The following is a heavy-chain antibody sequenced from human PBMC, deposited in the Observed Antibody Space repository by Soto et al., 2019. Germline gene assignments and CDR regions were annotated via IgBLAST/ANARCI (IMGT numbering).Heavy chain of an antibody. V-gene: IGHV3-48*01. J-gene: IGHJ4*02. Sequence: PGGSLRLSCAASGFTFSSYSMNWVRQAPGKGLEWVSYISSSSSTIYYADSVKGRFTISRDNAKNSLYLQMNSLRAEDTAVYYCAREWAEYDFWSGYSDYWGQGTLVTVSS. CDR2: ISSSSSTI. D-gene: IGHD3-3*01. CDR3: AREWAEYDFWSGYSDY. CDR1: GFTFSSYS.